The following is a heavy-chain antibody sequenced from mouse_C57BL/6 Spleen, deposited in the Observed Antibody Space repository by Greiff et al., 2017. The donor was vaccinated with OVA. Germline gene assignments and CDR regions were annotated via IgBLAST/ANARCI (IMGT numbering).Heavy chain of an antibody. CDR1: GFNIKHTY. CDR3: ARWGDGYYEAWFAY. J-gene: IGHJ3*01. V-gene: IGHV14-3*01. D-gene: IGHD2-3*01. CDR2: IDPANGNT. Sequence: EVQLQQSVAELVRPGASVKLSCTASGFNIKHTYMHWVKQRPEQGLEWIGRIDPANGNTKYAPKFQGKATITADTSSNTAYLQLSSLTSEDTAIYYCARWGDGYYEAWFAYWGQGTLVTVSA.